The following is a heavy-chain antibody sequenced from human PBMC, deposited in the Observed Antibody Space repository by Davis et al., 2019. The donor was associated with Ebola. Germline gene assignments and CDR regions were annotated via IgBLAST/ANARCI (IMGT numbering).Heavy chain of an antibody. J-gene: IGHJ6*01. CDR3: ARGAPPTFYYYGVDT. CDR1: GFTFSTYP. CDR2: VSYDGTNR. V-gene: IGHV3-30*04. Sequence: GGSLRLSCAASGFTFSTYPMHWVCQAPCTGLEWVTLVSYDGTNRYYADSVTGRFTISRDKSNNTVFLQMNSLRPEDTAVYYCARGAPPTFYYYGVDTWGQGTTVIVSS.